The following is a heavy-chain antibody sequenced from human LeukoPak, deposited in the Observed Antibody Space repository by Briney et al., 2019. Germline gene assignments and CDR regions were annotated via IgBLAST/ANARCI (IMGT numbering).Heavy chain of an antibody. Sequence: PSETLSLTCSVSGGSIRNNCWNWIRQPPGKGLDWIGYTCDSGNTDYKPSLKSRVTISVDTSKNQFSLKLTSATAADTAVYYCARWHSHGLYFDYWGQGALVTVSS. V-gene: IGHV4-59*01. CDR3: ARWHSHGLYFDY. CDR1: GGSIRNNC. J-gene: IGHJ4*02. CDR2: TCDSGNT. D-gene: IGHD2-21*01.